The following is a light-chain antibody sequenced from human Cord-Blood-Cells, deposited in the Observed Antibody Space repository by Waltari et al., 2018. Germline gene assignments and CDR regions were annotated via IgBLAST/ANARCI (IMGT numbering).Light chain of an antibody. CDR3: QQDGSSMYT. CDR1: PSVSSSY. J-gene: IGKJ2*01. Sequence: DIVLTQSPGTLSLSPGERATLSCRASPSVSSSYLAWYQQKPGQAPRLLIYGASSRATGIPDRFSGSGSGTDFTLTISRLEPEDFAVYYCQQDGSSMYTFGQGTKLEIK. CDR2: GAS. V-gene: IGKV3-20*01.